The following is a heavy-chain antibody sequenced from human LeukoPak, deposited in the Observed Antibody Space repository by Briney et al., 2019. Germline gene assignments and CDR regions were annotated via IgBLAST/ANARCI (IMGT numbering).Heavy chain of an antibody. CDR3: ARGPERVVVVPAAILGLDFDY. V-gene: IGHV1-2*02. Sequence: GASVKVSCKASGYTFTGYYMHWVRQAPGQGLEWMGWINPNSGGTNYAQKFQGRVTMTRDTSISTAYMELSRLRSDDTAVYYCARGPERVVVVPAAILGLDFDYWGQGTLVTVSS. D-gene: IGHD2-2*02. CDR1: GYTFTGYY. CDR2: INPNSGGT. J-gene: IGHJ4*02.